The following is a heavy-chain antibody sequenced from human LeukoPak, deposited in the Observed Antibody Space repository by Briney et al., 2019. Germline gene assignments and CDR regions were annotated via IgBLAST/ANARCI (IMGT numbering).Heavy chain of an antibody. CDR1: GVSISSYY. CDR3: ARGGGSPDGYNFDY. D-gene: IGHD5-24*01. V-gene: IGHV4-59*01. CDR2: IYYSGST. Sequence: SETLSLTCTASGVSISSYYWSWVRQPPGKGLEWVGCIYYSGSTNYNPSLKSRVTITLDTSKNQVSPKLSSVTAADTAVYYCARGGGSPDGYNFDYWGQGTPVTVSS. J-gene: IGHJ4*02.